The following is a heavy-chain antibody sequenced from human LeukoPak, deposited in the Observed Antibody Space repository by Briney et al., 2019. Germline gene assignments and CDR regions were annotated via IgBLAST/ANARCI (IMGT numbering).Heavy chain of an antibody. J-gene: IGHJ5*02. Sequence: SETLSLTCTVSGGSISSSSYYWGWIRQPPGKGLEWIGSIYYSGSTYYNPSLKSRVTISVDTSKNQFSLKLSSVTAADTAVYYCARGDPVLLWFGETNWFDPWGQGTLVTVSP. CDR3: ARGDPVLLWFGETNWFDP. D-gene: IGHD3-10*01. CDR1: GGSISSSSYY. CDR2: IYYSGST. V-gene: IGHV4-39*01.